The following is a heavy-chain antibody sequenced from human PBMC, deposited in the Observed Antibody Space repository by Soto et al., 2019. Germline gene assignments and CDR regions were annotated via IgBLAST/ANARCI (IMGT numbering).Heavy chain of an antibody. CDR3: ANPGGIQYSFDGMDV. CDR1: GFTFSSYA. CDR2: ISGSGGST. Sequence: GGSLRLSCAASGFTFSSYAMSWVRQAPGKGLEWVSAISGSGGSTYYADSVKGRFTISRDNSKNTLYLQMDSLRAEDTAVYYCANPGGIQYSFDGMDVWGQGTTVTVSS. J-gene: IGHJ6*02. D-gene: IGHD5-18*01. V-gene: IGHV3-23*01.